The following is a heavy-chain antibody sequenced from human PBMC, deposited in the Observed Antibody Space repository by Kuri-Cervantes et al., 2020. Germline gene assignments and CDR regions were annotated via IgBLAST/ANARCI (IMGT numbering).Heavy chain of an antibody. V-gene: IGHV3-9*01. CDR2: ISWNSGII. D-gene: IGHD4-23*01. CDR1: GFTFDDYA. J-gene: IGHJ4*02. Sequence: SLKISCAASGFTFDDYAMHWVRQAPGKGLEWVSGISWNSGIIGYADSVKGRFTISRDNSKNTLYLQMNSLRAEDTAVYYCAKVFPVVTLPEYWGQGTLVTVSS. CDR3: AKVFPVVTLPEY.